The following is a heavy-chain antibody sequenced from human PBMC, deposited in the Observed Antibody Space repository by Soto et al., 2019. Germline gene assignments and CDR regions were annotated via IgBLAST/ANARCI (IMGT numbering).Heavy chain of an antibody. CDR3: ARDVGMASRPYLDY. CDR2: INPSGGST. J-gene: IGHJ4*02. D-gene: IGHD6-6*01. CDR1: GYTFTTYY. V-gene: IGHV1-46*01. Sequence: ASVKISCKASGYTFTTYYMSWVRQAPGQGLEWLVVINPSGGSTSFAQKFQGRVTMTRDTSTSTVYMELISRTSEDTAVYYCARDVGMASRPYLDYWGQGTLVTVSS.